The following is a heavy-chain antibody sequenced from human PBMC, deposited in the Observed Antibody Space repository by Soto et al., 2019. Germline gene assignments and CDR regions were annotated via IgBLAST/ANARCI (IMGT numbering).Heavy chain of an antibody. CDR3: TTTYTKDEARVVAY. D-gene: IGHD1-1*01. CDR1: GFTFDDYA. CDR2: ITGNSGSK. Sequence: EVQLVESGGGLVQPGRSLRLSCAASGFTFDDYAMHWVRQPPGKGLEWVSGITGNSGSKDYADSVKGRFTISRDNRKNALYLQMNSLRGEDTALYYCTTTYTKDEARVVAYWGHGPLVTVSS. J-gene: IGHJ4*01. V-gene: IGHV3-9*01.